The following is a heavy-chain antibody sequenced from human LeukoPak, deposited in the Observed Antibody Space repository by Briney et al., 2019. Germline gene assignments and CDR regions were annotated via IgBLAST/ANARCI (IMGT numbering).Heavy chain of an antibody. CDR3: ARATYYYDSSGYRAVYYFDY. CDR1: GFTFSSYW. CDR2: INSDGSIT. Sequence: GGSLRLSCAASGFTFSSYWMHWVRQAPGKGLVWVSRINSDGSITTYADSVKGRFTISRDNAKNTLYLQMNSPRAEDTAVYYCARATYYYDSSGYRAVYYFDYWGQGTLVTVSS. V-gene: IGHV3-74*01. J-gene: IGHJ4*02. D-gene: IGHD3-22*01.